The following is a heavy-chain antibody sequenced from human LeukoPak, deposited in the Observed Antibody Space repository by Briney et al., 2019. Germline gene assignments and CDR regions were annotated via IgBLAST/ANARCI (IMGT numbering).Heavy chain of an antibody. CDR1: GGTFSIYA. D-gene: IGHD2-15*01. CDR3: ARIGEDIVVVVAASSSYYGMDV. V-gene: IGHV1-69*13. Sequence: SVNVSCQASGGTFSIYAISWVRQAPGQGLEWIGGIIPIFGTANYAQKFQGRVTITADESTSTAYMELSRLRSEDTAVYYCARIGEDIVVVVAASSSYYGMDVWGQGTTVTVSS. CDR2: IIPIFGTA. J-gene: IGHJ6*02.